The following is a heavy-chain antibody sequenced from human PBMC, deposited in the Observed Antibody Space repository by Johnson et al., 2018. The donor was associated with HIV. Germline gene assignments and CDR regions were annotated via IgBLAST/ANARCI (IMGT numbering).Heavy chain of an antibody. Sequence: VQLLESVGGLVQPGGSLRLSCAASGFTFSSYAMTWVRQAPGKGLEWVSGINWNGGNTDYTDSVKGRFTISRDNAKNSLYLQMSSLRAEDTALYYCARSPGYSLLDAFDIWGQGAMVTVTS. J-gene: IGHJ3*02. D-gene: IGHD1-26*01. CDR1: GFTFSSYA. CDR3: ARSPGYSLLDAFDI. V-gene: IGHV3-20*04. CDR2: INWNGGNT.